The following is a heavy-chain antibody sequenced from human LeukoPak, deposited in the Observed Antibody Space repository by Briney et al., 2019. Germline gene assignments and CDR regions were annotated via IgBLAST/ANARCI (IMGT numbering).Heavy chain of an antibody. D-gene: IGHD2-21*02. J-gene: IGHJ4*02. CDR3: ARDGAYCGSDCYSHYDY. CDR2: IIPIFGTA. CDR1: GGTFSSYA. Sequence: GSSVKVSCKASGGTFSSYAISWVRQAPGQGLEWMGGIIPIFGTANYAQKFQGRVTITADKSTSTAYMELSSLRSDDTAVYYCARDGAYCGSDCYSHYDYWGQGTLVTVSS. V-gene: IGHV1-69*06.